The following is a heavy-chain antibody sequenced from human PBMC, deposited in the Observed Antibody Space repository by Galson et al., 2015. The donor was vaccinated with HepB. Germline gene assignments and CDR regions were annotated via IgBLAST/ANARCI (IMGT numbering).Heavy chain of an antibody. CDR1: GFTFGSNG. CDR3: ARGGGYNYGVVDY. D-gene: IGHD5-18*01. CDR2: IWYDGSHK. J-gene: IGHJ4*02. Sequence: SLRLSCAASGFTFGSNGMHWVRQAPGKGLEWVAVIWYDGSHKFYVDSVKGRFTISRDNSKNTLYLQMNSLRAEDTAVCYCARGGGYNYGVVDYWGQGTLVTVSS. V-gene: IGHV3-33*01.